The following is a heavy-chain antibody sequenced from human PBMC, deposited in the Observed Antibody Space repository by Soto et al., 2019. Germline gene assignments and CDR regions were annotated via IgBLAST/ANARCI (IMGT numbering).Heavy chain of an antibody. V-gene: IGHV4-30-2*01. Sequence: QLQLQESGSGLVKPSQTLSLTCAVSGGSISSGGYSWSWIRQPPGKGLEWIGYIYHSGSTYYNPSLESRVTISVDRSKNQFSLKLSSVTAAETAVYYCARKRGKGEMATTPFDYWGQGTLVTVSS. CDR1: GGSISSGGYS. J-gene: IGHJ4*02. CDR3: ARKRGKGEMATTPFDY. CDR2: IYHSGST. D-gene: IGHD5-12*01.